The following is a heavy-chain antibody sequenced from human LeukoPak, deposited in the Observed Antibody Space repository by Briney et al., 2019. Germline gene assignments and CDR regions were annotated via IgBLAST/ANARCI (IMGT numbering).Heavy chain of an antibody. CDR3: ASSITMVRGVKNWFDP. V-gene: IGHV4-61*01. J-gene: IGHJ5*02. CDR2: IYYSGST. CDR1: GGSISCSSYY. D-gene: IGHD3-10*01. Sequence: SETLSLTCTVSGGSISCSSYYWSWIRQPPGNGLEWIGYIYYSGSTNYNPSLKSRVTISVDTSKNQFSLKLSSVTAADTAVYYCASSITMVRGVKNWFDPWGQGTLVTVSS.